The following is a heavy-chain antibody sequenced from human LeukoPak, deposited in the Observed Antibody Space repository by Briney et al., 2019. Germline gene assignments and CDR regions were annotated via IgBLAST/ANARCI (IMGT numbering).Heavy chain of an antibody. J-gene: IGHJ4*02. CDR2: IYYSGST. V-gene: IGHV4-61*01. Sequence: PSETLSLTCTVSGYSISSGYYWGWIRQPPGKGLEWIGYIYYSGSTNYNPSLKSRVTISVDTSKNQFSLKLSSVTAADTAVYYCARASGSSPWYFDYWGQGTLVTVSS. D-gene: IGHD1-26*01. CDR1: GYSISSGYY. CDR3: ARASGSSPWYFDY.